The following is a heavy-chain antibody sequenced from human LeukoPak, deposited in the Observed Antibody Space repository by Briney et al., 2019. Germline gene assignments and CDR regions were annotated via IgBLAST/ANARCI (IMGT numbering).Heavy chain of an antibody. J-gene: IGHJ3*02. CDR3: AKVSYYYDSSADDAFDI. Sequence: GGSLRLSCAASGFTFSSYAMSWVRQAPGKGLEWVSAISGSGGSTYCADSVKGRFTISRDNSKNTLYLQMNSLRAEDTAVYYCAKVSYYYDSSADDAFDIWGQGTMVTVSS. V-gene: IGHV3-23*01. D-gene: IGHD3-22*01. CDR1: GFTFSSYA. CDR2: ISGSGGST.